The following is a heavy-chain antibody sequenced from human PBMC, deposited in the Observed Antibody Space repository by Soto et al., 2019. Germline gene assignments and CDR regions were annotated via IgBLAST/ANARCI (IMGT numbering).Heavy chain of an antibody. Sequence: QVQLQESGPGLVKTSQTLSITCTVSGGSVSSGGKYWSWLRQHPGKGLAWIGNIYYSGDTFYNPSLRSRITISADTSRNQFSLCLTSVTAADPAVYYCARRHPLFYFGLLGRGTLLTVSS. J-gene: IGHJ2*01. CDR2: IYYSGDT. V-gene: IGHV4-31*03. CDR1: GGSVSSGGKY. CDR3: ARRHPLFYFGL.